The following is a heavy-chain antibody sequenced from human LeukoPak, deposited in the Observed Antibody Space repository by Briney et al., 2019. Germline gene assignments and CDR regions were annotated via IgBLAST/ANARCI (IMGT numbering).Heavy chain of an antibody. J-gene: IGHJ6*03. CDR2: ISNSGSN. CDR3: GRDALVGYFSYYYMDV. D-gene: IGHD2-15*01. V-gene: IGHV4-59*11. Sequence: PSETLSLTCTVSGGSISSHYWTWIRQSPVKGLEWIGDISNSGSNSYNPSLKSRVTISIDTSKTQFSLKLRSVTAADTAVYYCGRDALVGYFSYYYMDVWGKGTTVTVSS. CDR1: GGSISSHY.